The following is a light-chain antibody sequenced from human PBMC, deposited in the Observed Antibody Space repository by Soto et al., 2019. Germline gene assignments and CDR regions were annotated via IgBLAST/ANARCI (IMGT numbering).Light chain of an antibody. CDR1: QSVSSY. CDR3: QQRSNWPLT. J-gene: IGKJ4*01. CDR2: DAS. Sequence: EIVLTQSLATLSLSPGERATLSCRASQSVSSYLAWYQQKPGQAPRLLISDASNRATGIPARFSGSGSGTDFTLTISSLEPEDFAFYYCQQRSNWPLTFGGGTKVEIK. V-gene: IGKV3-11*01.